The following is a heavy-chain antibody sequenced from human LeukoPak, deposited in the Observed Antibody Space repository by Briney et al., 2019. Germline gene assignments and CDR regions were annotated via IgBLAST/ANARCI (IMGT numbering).Heavy chain of an antibody. CDR1: GFSFSSYE. CDR2: ISSSGSTK. Sequence: GGSLRLSCAASGFSFSSYEMNWVRQAPGKGLEWISYISSSGSTKYYADSVKGRFTISRDNAKNSLYLQMNSLGAEDTAVYYCARPGYCSSTSCGKHSHYYMDVWGKGTTVTVSS. V-gene: IGHV3-48*03. J-gene: IGHJ6*03. D-gene: IGHD2-2*01. CDR3: ARPGYCSSTSCGKHSHYYMDV.